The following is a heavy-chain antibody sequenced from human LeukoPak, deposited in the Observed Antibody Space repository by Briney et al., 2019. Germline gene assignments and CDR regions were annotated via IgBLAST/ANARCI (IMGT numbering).Heavy chain of an antibody. CDR3: ARDRGLAYCGGDCYSGAFDI. J-gene: IGHJ3*02. CDR2: INPNTGGT. V-gene: IGHV1-2*02. CDR1: GYTFTAYY. Sequence: GASVKVSCKASGYTFTAYYMHWVRQAPGQGLEWMGWINPNTGGTSYAPKFQGRVTMTRDTSISTAYMELSRLRSDDTAVYYCARDRGLAYCGGDCYSGAFDIWGQGTMVTVSS. D-gene: IGHD2-21*02.